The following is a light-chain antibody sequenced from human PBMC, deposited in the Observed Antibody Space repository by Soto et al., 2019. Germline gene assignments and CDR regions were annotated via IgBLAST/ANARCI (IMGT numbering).Light chain of an antibody. CDR3: QQYYSYPRT. Sequence: AIRMTQSPSSFSASTGDRVTITCRASQGISSYLAWYQQKPGKVPKLLIYAASTLQSGVPSRFSGSGSGTDFTLTISCLQSEDFATYYCQQYYSYPRTFGQGTKV. V-gene: IGKV1-8*01. J-gene: IGKJ1*01. CDR1: QGISSY. CDR2: AAS.